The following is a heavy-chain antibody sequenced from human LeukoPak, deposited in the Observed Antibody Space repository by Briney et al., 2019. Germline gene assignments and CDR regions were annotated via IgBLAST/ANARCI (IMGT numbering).Heavy chain of an antibody. V-gene: IGHV3-20*04. CDR1: GFTFDDYG. CDR2: INWNGGST. D-gene: IGHD1-20*01. J-gene: IGHJ4*02. Sequence: GGSLRLSCAASGFTFDDYGMSWVRQAPGKGLEWVSGINWNGGSTGYADAVKGRFTISRDNAKNSLYLQMNSLRAEDTALYYCARGGRNWRIYYFDYWGQGTLVTVSS. CDR3: ARGGRNWRIYYFDY.